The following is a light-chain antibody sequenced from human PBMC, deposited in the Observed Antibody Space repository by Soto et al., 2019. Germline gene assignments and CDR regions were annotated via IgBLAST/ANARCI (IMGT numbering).Light chain of an antibody. V-gene: IGKV1-5*03. CDR2: KAS. Sequence: DIQITQSPSTLSASVGDRVTITCRASQSVSVWLAWYQQKPGKAPNLLIYKASRLHSGVPSRFSGSGSGTEFTLTISSLQPDDFATYYCQQYVGYSRTFGQGTKVDIK. CDR1: QSVSVW. J-gene: IGKJ1*01. CDR3: QQYVGYSRT.